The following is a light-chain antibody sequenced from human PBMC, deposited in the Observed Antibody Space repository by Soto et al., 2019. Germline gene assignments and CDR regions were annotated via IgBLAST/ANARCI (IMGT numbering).Light chain of an antibody. V-gene: IGLV2-14*01. CDR1: GDFGAYRY. CDR3: SSYTGGNARVV. CDR2: DVS. J-gene: IGLJ2*01. Sequence: QSALTQPASWSGSPGQSIPISCTGGDFGAYRYVSWYQQHPGKAPRLMIYDVSNRPSGVSDRFSGSKSGNTASLTISGLQPEDEAYFFCSSYTGGNARVVFGGGTKLTVL.